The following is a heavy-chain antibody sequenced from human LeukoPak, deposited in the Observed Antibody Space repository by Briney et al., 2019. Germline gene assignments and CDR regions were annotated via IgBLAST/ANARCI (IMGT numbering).Heavy chain of an antibody. CDR1: GGSFSGYY. D-gene: IGHD6-13*01. V-gene: IGHV4-34*01. CDR2: INHSGST. Sequence: SETLSLTCAVYGGSFSGYYWSWIRQPPGKGLEWIGEINHSGSTNYNPSLKSRVTISVDTSKNQFSLKLSSVTAADTAVYYCARGTSDSSSRYFDYWGQGTLVTVSS. J-gene: IGHJ4*02. CDR3: ARGTSDSSSRYFDY.